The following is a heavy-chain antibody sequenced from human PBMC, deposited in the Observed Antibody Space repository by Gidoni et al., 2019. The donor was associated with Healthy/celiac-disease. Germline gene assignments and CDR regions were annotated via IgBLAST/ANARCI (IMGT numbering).Heavy chain of an antibody. V-gene: IGHV3-23*01. CDR3: AKSRGSVRTDAFDI. J-gene: IGHJ3*02. D-gene: IGHD3-10*01. CDR2: ISVSGGIT. Sequence: EVQLLESGGGLVQPGGCLRLSCAASGFTYSSYAMSWVRPAPGKGLEWVSAISVSGGITYYADSWKGRFTISIDNSKNTLYLQMNSLRAEDTAVYYCAKSRGSVRTDAFDIWGQGTMVTVSS. CDR1: GFTYSSYA.